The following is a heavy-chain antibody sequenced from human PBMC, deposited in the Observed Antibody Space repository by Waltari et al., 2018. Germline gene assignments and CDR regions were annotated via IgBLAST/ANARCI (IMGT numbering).Heavy chain of an antibody. D-gene: IGHD6-13*01. V-gene: IGHV4-38-2*01. CDR1: GYSISSGYY. CDR2: IYHSGST. Sequence: QVQLQESGPGLVKPSETLSLTCAVSGYSISSGYYWGWIRQPPGKGLEWIGSIYHSGSTYYNPSLKSRVTISVDTSKNQFSLKLSSVTAADTAVYYCARRGIAAADAGYFDYWGQGTLVTVSS. J-gene: IGHJ4*02. CDR3: ARRGIAAADAGYFDY.